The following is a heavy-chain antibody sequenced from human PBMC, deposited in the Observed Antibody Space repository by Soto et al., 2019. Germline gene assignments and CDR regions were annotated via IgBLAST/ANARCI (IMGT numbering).Heavy chain of an antibody. V-gene: IGHV3-15*07. J-gene: IGHJ3*01. Sequence: PGGSLRLSCVVSGFTFSEAWMNWVRQAPGKGLEWVGRIKSKDVGATTDYAAPVKGKFTIPRDDSKNTLFLQMNSLKTEDTAMYYCTTASFYAWGQGTMVTVSS. CDR2: IKSKDVGATT. D-gene: IGHD6-6*01. CDR3: TTASFYA. CDR1: GFTFSEAW.